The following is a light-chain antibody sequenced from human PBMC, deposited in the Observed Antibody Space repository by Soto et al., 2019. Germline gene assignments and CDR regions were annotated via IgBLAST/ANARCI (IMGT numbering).Light chain of an antibody. CDR2: GAS. CDR1: QRCSSN. J-gene: IGKJ1*01. Sequence: EIVMTQSPATLSVSPGERATLSCGASQRCSSNLAWYQQKPGQAPRLLIYGASTRATGIPARFSSSGSGTEFTLPISSLQSEDYAVYYCHQYHNWPPWTFGQGTKVDIK. CDR3: HQYHNWPPWT. V-gene: IGKV3-15*01.